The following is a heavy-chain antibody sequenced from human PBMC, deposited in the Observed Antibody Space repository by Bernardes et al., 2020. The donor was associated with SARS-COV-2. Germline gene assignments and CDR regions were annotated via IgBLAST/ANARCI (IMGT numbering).Heavy chain of an antibody. J-gene: IGHJ6*02. V-gene: IGHV4-30-4*01. CDR1: GGSISSGDYY. D-gene: IGHD3-10*01. Sequence: SETLSLTCTVSGGSISSGDYYWSWIRQPPGKGLEWIGYIYYSGSTYYNPSLKSRVTISVDTSKNQFSLKLSSVTAADTAVYYCARDHITMVRGVINHLYYYGMDVWGQGTTVTVSS. CDR3: ARDHITMVRGVINHLYYYGMDV. CDR2: IYYSGST.